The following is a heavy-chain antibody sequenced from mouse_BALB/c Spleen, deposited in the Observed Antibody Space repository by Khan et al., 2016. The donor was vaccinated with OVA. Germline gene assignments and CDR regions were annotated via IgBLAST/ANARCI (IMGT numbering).Heavy chain of an antibody. Sequence: QVQLQQPGTELVRPGTSVKLSCKASGYTFTNYWMNWIKQRPEQGLEWIGRIDPDDSETHYNQEFKDKAILTVDKSSRPAYMHLSSLTSEDSAVYYCARNPFAYWGQGTLVTVSA. CDR2: IDPDDSET. CDR3: ARNPFAY. J-gene: IGHJ3*01. CDR1: GYTFTNYW. V-gene: IGHV1-52*01.